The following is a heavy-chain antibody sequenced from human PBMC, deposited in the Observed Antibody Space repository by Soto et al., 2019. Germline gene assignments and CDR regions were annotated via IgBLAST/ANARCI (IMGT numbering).Heavy chain of an antibody. CDR3: ARSAAVAGREAFDI. CDR2: IYYSGGT. D-gene: IGHD6-19*01. Sequence: SETLSLTCTVSGGSFSSYYWGWIRQPPGKGLEWIGYIYYSGGTNYNPSLKSRVTISVDTSRTRFSLKLTSVTAADTAVYYCARSAAVAGREAFDIRGQGTMVTVSS. CDR1: GGSFSSYY. V-gene: IGHV4-59*01. J-gene: IGHJ3*02.